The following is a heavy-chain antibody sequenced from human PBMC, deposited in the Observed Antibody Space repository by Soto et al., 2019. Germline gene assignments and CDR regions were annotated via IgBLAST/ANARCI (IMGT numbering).Heavy chain of an antibody. J-gene: IGHJ4*02. D-gene: IGHD6-6*01. CDR2: IKQDGSEK. CDR1: GFTFSSYW. V-gene: IGHV3-7*03. Sequence: EVQLVESGGGLVQPGGSLRLSCAASGFTFSSYWMSWVRQAPGKGLEWVANIKQDGSEKYYVVSVKGRFTISRDNAKNSLYLQMNSLRAEDTAVYYCAREGASSSSSFDYWGQGTLVTVSS. CDR3: AREGASSSSSFDY.